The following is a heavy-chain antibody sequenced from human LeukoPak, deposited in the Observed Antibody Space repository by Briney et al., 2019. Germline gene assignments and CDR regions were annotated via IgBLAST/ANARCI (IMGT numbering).Heavy chain of an antibody. J-gene: IGHJ3*02. CDR1: GFTVSSNY. Sequence: GGSLRLSCAASGFTVSSNYMSWVRQAPGKGLEWVSVIYSDGSTYYADSVKGRFTISRDNSKNTLYLQMNSLRAEDTAVYYCASPYYYGSGSYNLGAFDIWGQGTMVTVSS. CDR2: IYSDGST. CDR3: ASPYYYGSGSYNLGAFDI. V-gene: IGHV3-66*01. D-gene: IGHD3-10*01.